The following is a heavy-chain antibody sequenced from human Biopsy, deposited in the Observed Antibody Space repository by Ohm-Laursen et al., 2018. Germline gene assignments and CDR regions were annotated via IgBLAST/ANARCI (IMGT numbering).Heavy chain of an antibody. Sequence: SETLSLTCTVSGDSVTKYYWSWIRQPPGKGLEWIGSIFYRGSTHYKPSLKSRVNISVDTSKNQFSLKLNSVTAADTAVYYCAGDYDTSGYYYVSWGQGTLVTVSS. J-gene: IGHJ5*02. CDR3: AGDYDTSGYYYVS. CDR2: IFYRGST. V-gene: IGHV4-59*04. D-gene: IGHD3-22*01. CDR1: GDSVTKYY.